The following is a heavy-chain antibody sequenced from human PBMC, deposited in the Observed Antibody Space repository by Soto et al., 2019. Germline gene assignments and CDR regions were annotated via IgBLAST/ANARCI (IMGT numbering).Heavy chain of an antibody. J-gene: IGHJ4*02. Sequence: RGESLKISCEGSGYRITSYWISWVRQMPGKGLEWMGRIDPSASYTNYSPSFQGHVSISADKSISTAYLQWGSLKALDTAKYYCSRHGNAAAVDPDYWGQGTLVTVSS. CDR2: IDPSASYT. CDR1: GYRITSYW. CDR3: SRHGNAAAVDPDY. D-gene: IGHD6-13*01. V-gene: IGHV5-10-1*01.